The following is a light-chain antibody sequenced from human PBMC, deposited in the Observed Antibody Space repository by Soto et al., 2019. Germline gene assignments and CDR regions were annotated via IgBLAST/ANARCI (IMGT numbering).Light chain of an antibody. J-gene: IGLJ2*01. CDR1: SSDVGYYNY. CDR2: EVS. V-gene: IGLV2-14*01. CDR3: SSYTTSSIVV. Sequence: QSALTQPRSVSGSPGQSVTISCTGTSSDVGYYNYVSWYQQHPGKAPKLMIYEVSNRPSGVSNRFSGSKSGNTASLTISGLQAEDEADYYCSSYTTSSIVVFGGGTQLTVL.